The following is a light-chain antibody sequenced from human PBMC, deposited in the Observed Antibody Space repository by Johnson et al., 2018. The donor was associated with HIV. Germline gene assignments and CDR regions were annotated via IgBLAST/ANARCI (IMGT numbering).Light chain of an antibody. CDR3: GTWDSSLSAGIV. V-gene: IGLV1-51*02. J-gene: IGLJ1*01. CDR2: ENN. Sequence: QSVLTQPPSVSAAPGQKVTISCSGSSSNIGNNYVSWYQQLPGTAPKLLIYENNKRPSGIPDRFSGSKSGTSATLGITGLQTGDAADYYCGTWDSSLSAGIVFRTGTKVPVL. CDR1: SSNIGNNY.